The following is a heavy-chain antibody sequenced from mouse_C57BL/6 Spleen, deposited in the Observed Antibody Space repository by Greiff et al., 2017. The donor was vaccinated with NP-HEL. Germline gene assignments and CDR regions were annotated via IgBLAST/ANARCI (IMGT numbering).Heavy chain of an antibody. CDR2: IYPGSGST. CDR1: GYTFTSYW. D-gene: IGHD2-12*01. CDR3: ARRNYSSFAY. V-gene: IGHV1-55*01. Sequence: VQLQQSGAELVKPGASVKMSCKASGYTFTSYWTTWVKQRPGQGLEWIGDIYPGSGSTNYNEKFKSKATLTVDTSSSTAYMQLSSLPSEDSAVYYCARRNYSSFAYWGQGTLVTVSA. J-gene: IGHJ3*01.